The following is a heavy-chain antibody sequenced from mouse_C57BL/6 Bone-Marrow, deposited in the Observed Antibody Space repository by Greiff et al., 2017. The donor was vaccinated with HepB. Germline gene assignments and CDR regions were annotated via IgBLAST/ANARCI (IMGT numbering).Heavy chain of an antibody. Sequence: QVHVKQSGPELVKPGASVKISCKASGYTFTDYYINWVKQRPGQGLEWIGWIFPGSGSTYYNEKFKGKATLTVDKSSSTAYMLLSSLTSEDSAVYFCARGDYYGSSYLYYFDYWGQGTTLTVSS. D-gene: IGHD1-1*01. CDR2: IFPGSGST. V-gene: IGHV1-75*01. J-gene: IGHJ2*01. CDR3: ARGDYYGSSYLYYFDY. CDR1: GYTFTDYY.